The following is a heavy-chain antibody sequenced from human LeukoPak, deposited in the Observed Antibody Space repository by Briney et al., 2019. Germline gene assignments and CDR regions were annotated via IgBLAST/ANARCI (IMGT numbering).Heavy chain of an antibody. D-gene: IGHD3-22*01. V-gene: IGHV3-23*01. CDR3: AKDRQSRGSRGFDY. Sequence: GGSLRLSCAASGFTLRAYSMSWVRQAPGKGPEWVSTISGSGDATYYADSVKGRFTISRDNSKNTLYVQMNSLRAEDTAVYYCAKDRQSRGSRGFDYWGQGAVVIVSS. CDR2: ISGSGDAT. J-gene: IGHJ4*02. CDR1: GFTLRAYS.